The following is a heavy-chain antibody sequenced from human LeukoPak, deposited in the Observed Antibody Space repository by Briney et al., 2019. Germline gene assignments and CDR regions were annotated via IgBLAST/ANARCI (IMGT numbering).Heavy chain of an antibody. CDR1: GGSFSGYY. J-gene: IGHJ4*02. V-gene: IGHV4-34*01. CDR2: INHSGGT. D-gene: IGHD6-19*01. Sequence: SETLSLTCAVYGGSFSGYYWSWIRQPPGKGLEWIGEINHSGGTNYNPSLKSRVTISVDTSKNQFSLKLSSVTAADTAVYYCARVWDFMYSSGWIDYWGQGTLVTVSS. CDR3: ARVWDFMYSSGWIDY.